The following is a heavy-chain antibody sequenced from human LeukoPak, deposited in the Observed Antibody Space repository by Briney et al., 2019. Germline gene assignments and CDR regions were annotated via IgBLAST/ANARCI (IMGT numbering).Heavy chain of an antibody. CDR3: AKDGLTYCSSTSCQLVYFDY. V-gene: IGHV3-30*18. Sequence: GGSLRLSCAACGFTFSSYGMHWFRQAPGKGLEWVAVISYDGSNKYYADSVKGRFTISRDNSKNTLYLQMNSLRAEDTAVYYCAKDGLTYCSSTSCQLVYFDYWGQGTLVTVSS. CDR2: ISYDGSNK. D-gene: IGHD2-2*01. CDR1: GFTFSSYG. J-gene: IGHJ4*02.